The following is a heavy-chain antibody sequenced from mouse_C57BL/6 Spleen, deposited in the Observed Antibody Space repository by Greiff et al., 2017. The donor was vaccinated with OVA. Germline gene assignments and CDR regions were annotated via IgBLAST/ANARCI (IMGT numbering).Heavy chain of an antibody. Sequence: EVMLVESGGDLVKPGGSLKLSCAASGFTFSSYGMSWVRQTPDKRLEWVATISSGGSYTYYPDSVKGRFTISRDNAKNTLYLQMSSLKSEDTAMYYCAREAQVIWYAYWGQGTLVTVSA. CDR3: AREAQVIWYAY. J-gene: IGHJ3*01. CDR1: GFTFSSYG. CDR2: ISSGGSYT. V-gene: IGHV5-6*01. D-gene: IGHD3-2*02.